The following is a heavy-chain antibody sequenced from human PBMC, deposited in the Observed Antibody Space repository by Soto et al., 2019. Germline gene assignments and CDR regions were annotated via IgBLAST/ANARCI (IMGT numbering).Heavy chain of an antibody. J-gene: IGHJ4*02. V-gene: IGHV1-2*04. D-gene: IGHD3-10*01. CDR2: INPNSGGT. CDR1: GYTFTGYY. CDR3: ARDSAFGELLWVFDY. Sequence: QVQLVQSGAEVKKPGASVKVSCKASGYTFTGYYMHWVRQAPGQGLEWMGWINPNSGGTNYAQKFQGWVTMTRDTPISTAYMELSRLRSDDTAVYYCARDSAFGELLWVFDYWGQGTLVTVSS.